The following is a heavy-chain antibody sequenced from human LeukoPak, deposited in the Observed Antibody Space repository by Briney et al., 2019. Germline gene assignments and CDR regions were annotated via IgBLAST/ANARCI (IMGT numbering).Heavy chain of an antibody. CDR1: GGTFSSYA. D-gene: IGHD6-19*01. J-gene: IGHJ6*02. V-gene: IGHV1-69*13. CDR2: IIPIFGTA. Sequence: GASVTVSCKASGGTFSSYAISWVRQAPGQGLEWMGGIIPIFGTANYAQKFQGRVTITADESTSTAYMELSSLRSEDTAVYYCARDLQWLDDYYYYGMDVWGQGTTVTVSS. CDR3: ARDLQWLDDYYYYGMDV.